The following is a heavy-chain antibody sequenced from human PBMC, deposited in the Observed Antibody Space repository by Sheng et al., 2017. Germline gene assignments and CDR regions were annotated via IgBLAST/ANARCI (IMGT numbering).Heavy chain of an antibody. J-gene: IGHJ3*02. D-gene: IGHD1-26*01. Sequence: EVQLVESGGGLVQPGGSLRLSCVASGFTFSDFWMNWIRQAPGKGLEYVAKIRLDGSEKYYVDSVKGRFTISRDNAKNSLYLQMNSLRAEDTAVYYCARDVPHSGRGGFDIWGPRGQWVTVSS. CDR3: ARDVPHSGRGGFDI. CDR2: IRLDGSEK. V-gene: IGHV3-7*01. CDR1: GFTFSDFW.